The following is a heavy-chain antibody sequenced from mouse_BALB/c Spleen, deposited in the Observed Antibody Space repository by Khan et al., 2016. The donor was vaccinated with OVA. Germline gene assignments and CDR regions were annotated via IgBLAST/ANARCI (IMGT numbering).Heavy chain of an antibody. D-gene: IGHD2-10*01. J-gene: IGHJ4*01. Sequence: LVESGPELKKPGETVKISCKASGYTFTNYGMNWVKQAPGKGLKWMGWINTYTGEPTYADDFKGRFAFSLETSASTAYLQINNLKNEDTATYFCARPPYFSYVMVFWGQGTSSTVSS. V-gene: IGHV9-3-1*01. CDR3: ARPPYFSYVMVF. CDR1: GYTFTNYG. CDR2: INTYTGEP.